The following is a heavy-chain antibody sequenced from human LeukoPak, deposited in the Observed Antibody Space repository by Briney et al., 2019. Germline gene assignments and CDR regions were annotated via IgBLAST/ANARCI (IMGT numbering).Heavy chain of an antibody. Sequence: GGSLRLSCAASGFTFSTYAMSWVRQAPGKGLKWVSSFSGSGGSTYYADSVKGRLTISRDNSKNTLYLQMNSLRAEDTAVYYCARGGGSGVPFDYWGQGTLVTVSS. CDR1: GFTFSTYA. J-gene: IGHJ4*02. V-gene: IGHV3-23*01. CDR2: FSGSGGST. D-gene: IGHD6-19*01. CDR3: ARGGGSGVPFDY.